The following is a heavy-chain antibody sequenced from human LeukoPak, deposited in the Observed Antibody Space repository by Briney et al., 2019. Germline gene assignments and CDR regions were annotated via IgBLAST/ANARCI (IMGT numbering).Heavy chain of an antibody. J-gene: IGHJ1*01. V-gene: IGHV1-18*01. CDR2: ISAYNGYT. CDR3: ARDKAVTTEVTQHFQH. CDR1: GYTFTNYG. Sequence: GASVKVSCKASGYTFTNYGISWVRQAPGQGLEWMGWISAYNGYTDYAQKFQFRVTMTTDTSTSTAYMEPRSLRSDDTAVYYCARDKAVTTEVTQHFQHWGQGTLVTVSS. D-gene: IGHD4-23*01.